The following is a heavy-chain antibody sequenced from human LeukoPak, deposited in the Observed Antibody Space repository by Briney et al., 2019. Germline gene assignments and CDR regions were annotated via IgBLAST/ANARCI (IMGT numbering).Heavy chain of an antibody. CDR2: INPGGSSI. D-gene: IGHD1-20*01. J-gene: IGHJ4*02. CDR1: GFTFSSYW. V-gene: IGHV3-74*01. Sequence: PGRSLRLSCAASGFTFSSYWMHWVRQVPGKGLVWVARINPGGSSITYADSVKGRFTISRDNSKNTLYLQMNSLRAEDTAVYYCAKDDVVTGTDYWGQGTLVTVSP. CDR3: AKDDVVTGTDY.